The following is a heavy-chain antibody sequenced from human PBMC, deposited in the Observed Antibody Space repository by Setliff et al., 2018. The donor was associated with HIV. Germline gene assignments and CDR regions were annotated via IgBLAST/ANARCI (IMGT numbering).Heavy chain of an antibody. V-gene: IGHV4-34*01. CDR2: ISHGGST. J-gene: IGHJ4*02. Sequence: SETLSLTCAVYGGSFSAYYWTWIRQPPGKGLEWIGEISHGGSTSYNPSLKSRVTISLDTSKNQFSLNLTSVTAADTAVYYCATLHSSGWPYYSDHWGQGILVTVSS. CDR3: ATLHSSGWPYYSDH. D-gene: IGHD6-19*01. CDR1: GGSFSAYY.